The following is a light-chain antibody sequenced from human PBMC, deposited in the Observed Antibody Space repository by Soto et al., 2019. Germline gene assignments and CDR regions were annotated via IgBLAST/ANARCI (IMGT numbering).Light chain of an antibody. Sequence: QSALTQPASVSGSPGQSITIPCTGTSSDVENYNLVSWWQHHPGKAPKLVIYEGGKRPSGVCNRLSGSNSGNTASLTISGLQAEDEGDYYCSSYISSSTPYVFGTGTKLTVL. CDR1: SSDVENYNL. CDR3: SSYISSSTPYV. J-gene: IGLJ1*01. CDR2: EGG. V-gene: IGLV2-14*02.